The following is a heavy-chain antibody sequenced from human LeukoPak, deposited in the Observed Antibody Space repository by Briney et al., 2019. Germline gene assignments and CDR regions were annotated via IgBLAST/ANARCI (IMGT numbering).Heavy chain of an antibody. D-gene: IGHD3-16*01. CDR2: IYYTGST. Sequence: SETLSLTCTVSGGSISNGPYYWAWIRQPPGKGLEWIGSIYYTGSTYKNPSLKSRVTISIDTSKNQFSLKLNSVTAADTAVFYCAREPVTSGGNDAFDIWGQGTMVTVSS. CDR1: GGSISNGPYY. CDR3: AREPVTSGGNDAFDI. J-gene: IGHJ3*02. V-gene: IGHV4-39*02.